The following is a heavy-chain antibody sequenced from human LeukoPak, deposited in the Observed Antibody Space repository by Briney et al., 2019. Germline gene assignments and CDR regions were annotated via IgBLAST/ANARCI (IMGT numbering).Heavy chain of an antibody. J-gene: IGHJ4*02. D-gene: IGHD6-13*01. Sequence: PGRSLRLSCAASGFSFDDHAMHWVRQAPGKGLEWVSGISWNSNSINYADSVRGRFTISRDNAKNSLYLQMNSLRAEDTAVYYCARRAAANYYFDYWGQGTLVTVSS. CDR1: GFSFDDHA. CDR2: ISWNSNSI. V-gene: IGHV3-9*01. CDR3: ARRAAANYYFDY.